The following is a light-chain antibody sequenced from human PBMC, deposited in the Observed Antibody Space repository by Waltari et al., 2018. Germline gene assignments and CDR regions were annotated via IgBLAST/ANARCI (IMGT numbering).Light chain of an antibody. Sequence: DIVMTQYPDSLAVSLGERATSNCKSSQSVLYSSNNKNYLAWYQQKPGQPPKLLIYWASTRESGVPDRFSGSESGTDFTLTISSLQAEDVAVYYCQQYYTTPRTFGQGTKVEIK. CDR3: QQYYTTPRT. V-gene: IGKV4-1*01. CDR2: WAS. J-gene: IGKJ1*01. CDR1: QSVLYSSNNKNY.